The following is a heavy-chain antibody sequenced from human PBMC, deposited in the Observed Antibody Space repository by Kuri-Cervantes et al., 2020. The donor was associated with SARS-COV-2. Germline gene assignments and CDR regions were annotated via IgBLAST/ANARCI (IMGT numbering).Heavy chain of an antibody. J-gene: IGHJ4*02. CDR3: ARGGGDSGRSGFDY. CDR2: IKQDGSEK. Sequence: ETLSLTCAASGFTFSSYWMSWVRQAPGKGLEWVANIKQDGSEKYYVDSVKGRFTISRDNAKNSLYLQMNSLRAEDTAVYHCARGGGDSGRSGFDYWGQGTLVTVSS. D-gene: IGHD1-26*01. CDR1: GFTFSSYW. V-gene: IGHV3-7*01.